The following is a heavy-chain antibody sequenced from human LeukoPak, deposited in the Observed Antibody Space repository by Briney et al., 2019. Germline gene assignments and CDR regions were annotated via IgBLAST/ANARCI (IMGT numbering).Heavy chain of an antibody. Sequence: PGGSLRLSCAASGFTFSSYGMHWVRQAPGKGLEWVAVIWYDGSNKYYADSVKGRFTISRDNSKNTLYLQMNSLRAEDTAVYYCARGWAVAGKPEGFDPWGQGTLVTVSS. CDR3: ARGWAVAGKPEGFDP. V-gene: IGHV3-33*08. J-gene: IGHJ5*02. CDR2: IWYDGSNK. CDR1: GFTFSSYG. D-gene: IGHD6-19*01.